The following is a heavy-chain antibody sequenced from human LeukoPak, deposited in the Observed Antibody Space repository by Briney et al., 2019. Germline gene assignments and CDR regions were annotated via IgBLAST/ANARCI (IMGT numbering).Heavy chain of an antibody. CDR1: GDSISSGGYF. CDR2: IYYTGST. V-gene: IGHV4-61*08. Sequence: SETLSLTCTVSGDSISSGGYFWSWIRQLPGKGLEWIGYIYYTGSTYYNPSLKSRVTISVDTSKNQFSLKLSSVTAADTAVYYCARGLRFLEWRPNWFDPWGQGTLVTVSS. J-gene: IGHJ5*02. D-gene: IGHD3-3*01. CDR3: ARGLRFLEWRPNWFDP.